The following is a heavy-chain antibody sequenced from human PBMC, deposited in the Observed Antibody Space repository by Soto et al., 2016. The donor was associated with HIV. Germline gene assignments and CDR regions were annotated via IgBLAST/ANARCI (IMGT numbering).Heavy chain of an antibody. CDR1: GFTFTTYY. D-gene: IGHD3-10*01. CDR3: AREREYRITMVAGPGYAFSV. Sequence: QVQLVQSGAEVKKPGASVKVSCKASGFTFTTYYLHWVRQAPGQGLEWMGIVNPSGGHTSYAQNFQDRVTMTRDRSTSTIYMELSSLRAEDTAVYYCAREREYRITMVAGPGYAFSVWAKGQRSSSLQ. V-gene: IGHV1-46*01. CDR2: VNPSGGHT. J-gene: IGHJ3*01.